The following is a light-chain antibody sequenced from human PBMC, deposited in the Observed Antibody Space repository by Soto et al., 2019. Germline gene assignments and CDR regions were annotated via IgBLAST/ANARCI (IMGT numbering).Light chain of an antibody. CDR1: QTISSW. Sequence: DIQMTQSPSTLSGSVGDRVTITCRASQTISSWLAWYQQKPGKAPKLLIYKASTLKSGVPSRFSGSGSGTDFTLTIPRLEPEDFAVYYCLQYGSSVWTFGQGTKVDI. V-gene: IGKV1-5*03. CDR3: LQYGSSVWT. J-gene: IGKJ1*01. CDR2: KAS.